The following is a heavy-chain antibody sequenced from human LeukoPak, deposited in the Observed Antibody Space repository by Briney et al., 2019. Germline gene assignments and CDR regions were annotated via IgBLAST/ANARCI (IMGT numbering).Heavy chain of an antibody. J-gene: IGHJ4*02. CDR2: IVVGSGNT. CDR3: AAVYDDSSGYPVDY. Sequence: ASVKVSCKASGFTFTSPAMQWVRQARGQRLEWIGWIVVGSGNTNYAQKFQERVTITRDMSTSTAYMELSSLRSEDTAVYYCAAVYDDSSGYPVDYWGQGTLVTVSS. D-gene: IGHD3-22*01. V-gene: IGHV1-58*02. CDR1: GFTFTSPA.